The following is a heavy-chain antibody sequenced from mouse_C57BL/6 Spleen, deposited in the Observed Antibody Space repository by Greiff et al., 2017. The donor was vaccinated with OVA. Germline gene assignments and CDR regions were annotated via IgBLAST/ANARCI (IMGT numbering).Heavy chain of an antibody. CDR2: ISDGGSYT. D-gene: IGHD2-10*01. Sequence: EVMLVESGGGLVKPGGSLKLSCAASGFTFSSYAMSWVRQTPEKRLEWVATISDGGSYTYYPDNVKGRFTISRDNAKNNLYLQMSHLKSEDTAMYYCARGAYYGNGLFDYWGQGTTLTVSS. CDR3: ARGAYYGNGLFDY. J-gene: IGHJ2*01. CDR1: GFTFSSYA. V-gene: IGHV5-4*03.